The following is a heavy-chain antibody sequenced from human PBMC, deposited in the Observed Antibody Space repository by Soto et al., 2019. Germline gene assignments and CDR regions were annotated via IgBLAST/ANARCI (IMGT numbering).Heavy chain of an antibody. J-gene: IGHJ6*02. CDR3: AREYTAWPLAYGLDV. V-gene: IGHV3-21*01. D-gene: IGHD2-2*02. Sequence: VGSLRLSCVGSGFTFSTYSINWVRQAPGKGLEWVSSISSRSDIYYADSVKGRFTISRDNAKNSVSLQMNSLRAEDTAVYYCAREYTAWPLAYGLDVWGQGTTVTVSS. CDR1: GFTFSTYS. CDR2: ISSRSDI.